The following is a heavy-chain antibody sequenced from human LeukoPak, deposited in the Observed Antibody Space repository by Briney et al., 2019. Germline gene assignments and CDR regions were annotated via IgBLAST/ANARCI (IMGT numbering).Heavy chain of an antibody. CDR1: GYTFTGYY. D-gene: IGHD5-18*01. V-gene: IGHV1-2*02. CDR2: INPNSGGT. CDR3: ARVGLWIQQLYGMDV. J-gene: IGHJ6*02. Sequence: ASVKVSCKASGYTFTGYYMHWVRQAPGQGLEWMGWINPNSGGTNYAQKFQGRVTMTTDTSTSTAYMELRSLRSDDTAVYYCARVGLWIQQLYGMDVWGQGTTVTVSS.